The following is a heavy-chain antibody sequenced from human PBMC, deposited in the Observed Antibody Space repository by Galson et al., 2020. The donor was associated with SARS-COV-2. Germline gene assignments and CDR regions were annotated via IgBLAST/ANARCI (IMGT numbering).Heavy chain of an antibody. J-gene: IGHJ1*01. Sequence: SETLSLTCTVSDGSIGFYYWSWIRQSPGKGLEWIGFIYHTGSAMYNPSLQSRVTISVAPLRNQFSLELKSVTTADTAVYYCARGGWHDYGDFQFWGRGILVTVSS. CDR1: DGSIGFYY. CDR3: ARGGWHDYGDFQF. D-gene: IGHD3-10*01. CDR2: IYHTGSA. V-gene: IGHV4-59*01.